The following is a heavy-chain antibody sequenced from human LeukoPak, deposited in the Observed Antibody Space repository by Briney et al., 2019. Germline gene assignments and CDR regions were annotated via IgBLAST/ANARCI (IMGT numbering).Heavy chain of an antibody. D-gene: IGHD3-22*01. CDR3: AKDSRPGTQTYYYDSSGYYYAY. CDR2: ISGSGGST. V-gene: IGHV3-23*01. J-gene: IGHJ4*02. Sequence: PGGSLRLSCAASGFTFSSYAMSWVRQAPGKGLEWVSAISGSGGSTYYADSVKGRFTISRDNSKNTLYLQMNSLRAEDTAVYYCAKDSRPGTQTYYYDSSGYYYAYWGQGTLVTVSS. CDR1: GFTFSSYA.